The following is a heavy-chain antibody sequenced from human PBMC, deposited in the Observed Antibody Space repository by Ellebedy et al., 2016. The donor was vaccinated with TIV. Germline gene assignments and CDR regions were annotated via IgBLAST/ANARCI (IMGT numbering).Heavy chain of an antibody. Sequence: MPSETLSLTCAVYGGSFSGYYWSWIRQPPGKGLEWIGEINHSGSTNYNPSLKSRVIISVDTSKNQFSLKLSSVTAADTAVYYCARAPGRALTAYYKRDYGMDVWGQGTTVIVSS. CDR1: GGSFSGYY. J-gene: IGHJ6*02. V-gene: IGHV4-34*01. CDR2: INHSGST. D-gene: IGHD3-9*01. CDR3: ARAPGRALTAYYKRDYGMDV.